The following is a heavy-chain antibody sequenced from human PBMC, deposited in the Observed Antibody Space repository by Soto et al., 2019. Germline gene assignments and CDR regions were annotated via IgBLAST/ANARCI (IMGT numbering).Heavy chain of an antibody. D-gene: IGHD4-4*01. CDR2: ISTDSRYS. J-gene: IGHJ6*02. Sequence: PGGSLRLSCVASGFKFSEYYVNWIRQAPGKGLEWVSYISTDSRYSDYGDSVKGRFTISRDNSKNLVFLQMDSLREEDTAVYYCARDLFSNKVFPYALDFRGRGTTVTVSS. V-gene: IGHV3-11*06. CDR1: GFKFSEYY. CDR3: ARDLFSNKVFPYALDF.